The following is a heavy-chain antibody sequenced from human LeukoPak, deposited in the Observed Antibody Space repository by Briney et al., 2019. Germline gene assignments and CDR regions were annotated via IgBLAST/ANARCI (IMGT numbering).Heavy chain of an antibody. Sequence: GAFLKISCEGSGYSFINYWIAWVRQMPGKGLESMGIIYPDDSDTRYSPSFQGQVTISVDKSINTAYLQWSSLKASDTAMYYCARPRLMIRGVPNAFEIWGQGTMVTVSS. J-gene: IGHJ3*02. CDR3: ARPRLMIRGVPNAFEI. D-gene: IGHD3-10*01. CDR1: GYSFINYW. CDR2: IYPDDSDT. V-gene: IGHV5-51*01.